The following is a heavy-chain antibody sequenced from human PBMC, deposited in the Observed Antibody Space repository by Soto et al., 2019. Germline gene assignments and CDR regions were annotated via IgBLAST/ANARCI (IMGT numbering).Heavy chain of an antibody. D-gene: IGHD6-13*01. Sequence: ASVKVSCKASGYTFTSYGISWVRQAPGQGLEWMGWISTYNGDTNYAQKFQGRVTMTTDTSTSTAYMELRSLRSDDTAVYYCARDGNGRQLALFIDYWGQGTLVTVSS. V-gene: IGHV1-18*01. CDR3: ARDGNGRQLALFIDY. J-gene: IGHJ4*02. CDR2: ISTYNGDT. CDR1: GYTFTSYG.